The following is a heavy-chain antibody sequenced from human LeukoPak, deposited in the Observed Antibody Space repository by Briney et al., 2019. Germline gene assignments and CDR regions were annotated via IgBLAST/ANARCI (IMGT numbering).Heavy chain of an antibody. CDR3: AKDRGGFFGSGTSYYFYGMDV. Sequence: GGSLRLSCATSGFTFGHYAMHWVRQPPGKGLEWVSVISGDGDGTHYIDSVKGRFSISRDQSRNSLHLQMDTLRAEDTAVYYCAKDRGGFFGSGTSYYFYGMDVWGQGTTVTVSS. V-gene: IGHV3-43*02. J-gene: IGHJ6*02. CDR1: GFTFGHYA. D-gene: IGHD3-10*01. CDR2: ISGDGDGT.